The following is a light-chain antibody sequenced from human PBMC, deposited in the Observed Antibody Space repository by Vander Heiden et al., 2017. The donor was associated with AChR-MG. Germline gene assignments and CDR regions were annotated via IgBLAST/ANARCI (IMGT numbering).Light chain of an antibody. V-gene: IGKV3-15*01. J-gene: IGKJ4*01. CDR2: GAS. CDR1: QIVRSN. Sequence: ETVLTQSPATLSVSPGERATLSCRARQIVRSNLAWYQQKPGQAPRLLIYGASTRATGIPARFSGSGSGTEFTLTISSLQSEDFAVYYCQQYNSWPLTVGGGTKVEI. CDR3: QQYNSWPLT.